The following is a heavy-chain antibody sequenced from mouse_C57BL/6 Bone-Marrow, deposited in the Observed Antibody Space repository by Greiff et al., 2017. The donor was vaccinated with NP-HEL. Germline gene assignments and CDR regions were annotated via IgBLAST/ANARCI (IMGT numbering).Heavy chain of an antibody. CDR1: GFSFNTYA. CDR3: VRQGIYDGYYEAMDY. D-gene: IGHD2-3*01. Sequence: EVKLMESGGGLVQPKGSLKLSCAASGFSFNTYAMNWVRQAPGKGLEWVARIRSKSNNYATYYADSVKDRFTISRDDSESMLYLQMNNLKTEDTAMYYCVRQGIYDGYYEAMDYWGQGTSVTVSS. V-gene: IGHV10-1*01. CDR2: IRSKSNNYAT. J-gene: IGHJ4*01.